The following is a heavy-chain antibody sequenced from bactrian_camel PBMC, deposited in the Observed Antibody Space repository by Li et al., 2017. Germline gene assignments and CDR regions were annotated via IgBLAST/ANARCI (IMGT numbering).Heavy chain of an antibody. D-gene: IGHD1*01. CDR3: AAAVGHASDGCLSGSRSTYNY. J-gene: IGHJ4*01. V-gene: IGHV3-1*01. Sequence: VQLVESGGGLVQPGGSLRLSCAASGLSFDDYAVGWIRQASGKGLEWVSSISWRGDSTNYADSVKGRFTMSQDNAKNTWYLQLNNLEPADTAMYYCAAAVGHASDGCLSGSRSTYNYWGQGTQVTV. CDR2: ISWRGDST. CDR1: GLSFDDYA.